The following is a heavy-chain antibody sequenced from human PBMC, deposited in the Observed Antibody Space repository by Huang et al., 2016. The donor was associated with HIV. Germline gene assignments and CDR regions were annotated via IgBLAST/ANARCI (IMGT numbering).Heavy chain of an antibody. CDR3: ARGLGRTRRFDY. Sequence: QVQLVQSGAEVRKPGASVKVSCKASGYTFSSYDINWVRQCPGKGREWMGWMNPNSGNTGYAQKFKGRVAMTRNTSMTTAYMELRSLRSDDTAVYFCARGLGRTRRFDYWGQGALVNVYS. J-gene: IGHJ4*02. CDR2: MNPNSGNT. V-gene: IGHV1-8*01. D-gene: IGHD2-2*01. CDR1: GYTFSSYD.